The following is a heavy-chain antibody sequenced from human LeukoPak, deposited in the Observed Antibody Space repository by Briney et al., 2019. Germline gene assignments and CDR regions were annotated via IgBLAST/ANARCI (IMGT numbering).Heavy chain of an antibody. CDR2: MNPNSGNT. J-gene: IGHJ4*02. D-gene: IGHD3-10*01. CDR3: AREEYYYGSGSYYKGGYYFDY. Sequence: WASVKVSCKASGYTFTSYDINWVRQATGQGLEWMGWMNPNSGNTGYAQKFQGRVTMTRNTSISTAYMELSSLRSEDTAVYYCAREEYYYGSGSYYKGGYYFDYWGQGTLVTVSS. V-gene: IGHV1-8*01. CDR1: GYTFTSYD.